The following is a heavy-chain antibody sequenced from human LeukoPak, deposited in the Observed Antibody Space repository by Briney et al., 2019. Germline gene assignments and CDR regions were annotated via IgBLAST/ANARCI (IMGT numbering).Heavy chain of an antibody. V-gene: IGHV3-9*01. J-gene: IGHJ3*02. D-gene: IGHD5-12*01. CDR1: GFTFDDYA. CDR2: ISWNGGSI. Sequence: GGSLRLSCAASGFTFDDYAMHWVRQAPGKGLEWVSGISWNGGSIGYADSVKGRFTISRDNAKNSLYLQMNSLRAEDTTLYYCAKTRGYSGYVYSTAFDIWGQGTMVTVSS. CDR3: AKTRGYSGYVYSTAFDI.